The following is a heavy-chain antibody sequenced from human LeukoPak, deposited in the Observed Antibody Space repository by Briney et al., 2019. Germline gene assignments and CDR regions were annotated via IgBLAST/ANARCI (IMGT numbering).Heavy chain of an antibody. CDR2: ISTVSTYT. J-gene: IGHJ6*03. CDR3: ARDASGYFHYYYMDV. D-gene: IGHD3-3*01. V-gene: IGHV3-21*01. Sequence: GGSLRLSCAASGFTFSDYSINWVRQAPGKGLEWVSSISTVSTYTNYADSVKGRFSISRDNAKGLLYLQMSNLRDEDTGVYYCARDASGYFHYYYMDVWGKGTTVTASS. CDR1: GFTFSDYS.